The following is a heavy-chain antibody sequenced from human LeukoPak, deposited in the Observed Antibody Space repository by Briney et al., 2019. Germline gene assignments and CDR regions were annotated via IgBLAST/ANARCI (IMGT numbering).Heavy chain of an antibody. D-gene: IGHD2-2*02. CDR2: IYYSGST. Sequence: SETLSLTCTVSGGSISSYYWSWIQQPPGKGLEWIGYIYYSGSTNYNPSLKSRVTISVDTSKNQFSLKLSSVTAADTAVYYCARGRADCSRTTCYIQYYYYYMDAWGKGTTVTVSS. CDR3: ARGRADCSRTTCYIQYYYYYMDA. V-gene: IGHV4-59*01. J-gene: IGHJ6*03. CDR1: GGSISSYY.